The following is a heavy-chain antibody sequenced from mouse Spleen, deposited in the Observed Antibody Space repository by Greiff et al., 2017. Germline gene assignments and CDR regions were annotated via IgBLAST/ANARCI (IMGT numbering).Heavy chain of an antibody. CDR1: GYTFTSYW. V-gene: IGHV1-64*01. Sequence: QVHVKQSGAELVKPGASVKLSCKASGYTFTSYWMHWVKQRPGQGLEWIGMIHPNSGSTNYNEKFKSKATLTVDKSSSTAYMQLSSLTSEDSAVYYCARGDGDYFDYWGQGTTLTVSS. CDR2: IHPNSGST. CDR3: ARGDGDYFDY. D-gene: IGHD1-1*02. J-gene: IGHJ2*01.